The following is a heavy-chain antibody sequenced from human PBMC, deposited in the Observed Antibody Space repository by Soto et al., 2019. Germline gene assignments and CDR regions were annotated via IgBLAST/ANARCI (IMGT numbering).Heavy chain of an antibody. V-gene: IGHV3-30*18. Sequence: GGSLRLSCAASGFTFSSYGMHWVRQAPGKGLEWVAVISYDGSNKYYADSVKGRFTISRDNSKNTLYLQMNSLRAEDTAVYYCAKDASGWYFVGYYYYGMDVWGQGTTVTVSS. J-gene: IGHJ6*02. CDR1: GFTFSSYG. D-gene: IGHD6-19*01. CDR2: ISYDGSNK. CDR3: AKDASGWYFVGYYYYGMDV.